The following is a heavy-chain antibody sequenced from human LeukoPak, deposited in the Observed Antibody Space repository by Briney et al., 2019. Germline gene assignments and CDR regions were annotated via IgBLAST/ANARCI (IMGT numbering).Heavy chain of an antibody. CDR1: GFTFSSYN. J-gene: IGHJ6*04. D-gene: IGHD3-10*02. V-gene: IGHV3-21*01. Sequence: GGSLRLSCAASGFTFSSYNMNWVRQAPGKGLEWVSSISSSSNYIYYADSVKGRFTISRDNAKNSLYLQMNSLRAEDTAVYYCAELGITMIGGVWGKGTTVTISS. CDR3: AELGITMIGGV. CDR2: ISSSSNYI.